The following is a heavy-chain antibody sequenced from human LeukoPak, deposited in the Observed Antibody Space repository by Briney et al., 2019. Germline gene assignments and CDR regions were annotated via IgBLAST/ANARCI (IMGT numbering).Heavy chain of an antibody. V-gene: IGHV3-33*01. D-gene: IGHD3-10*01. CDR3: AREDYGSGSYYNVFYFDY. J-gene: IGHJ4*02. CDR2: IWYDGSNK. CDR1: GFTFSSYG. Sequence: GGSLRLSCAASGFTFSSYGMHWVRQAPGKGLEWVAVIWYDGSNKYYADSVKGRFTISRDNSKNTLYLQMSSLRAEDTAVYYCAREDYGSGSYYNVFYFDYWGQGTLVTASS.